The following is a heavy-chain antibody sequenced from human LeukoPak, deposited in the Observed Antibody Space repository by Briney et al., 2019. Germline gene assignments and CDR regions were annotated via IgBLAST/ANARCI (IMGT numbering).Heavy chain of an antibody. CDR1: GFTVSSNY. Sequence: GGSLRLSCAASGFTVSSNYMTWVRQAPGKGLEWVSVIYSGGNTYYADSVKGRFTISRDNSRNTLYLQMNSLRVEDTAVYYCARVGLRIVGTTTRDYWGQGTLVTVSS. J-gene: IGHJ4*02. CDR3: ARVGLRIVGTTTRDY. D-gene: IGHD1-26*01. CDR2: IYSGGNT. V-gene: IGHV3-66*01.